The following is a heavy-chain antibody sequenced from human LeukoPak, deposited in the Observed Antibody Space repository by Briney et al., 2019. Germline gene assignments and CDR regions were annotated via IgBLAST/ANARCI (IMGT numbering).Heavy chain of an antibody. J-gene: IGHJ4*02. CDR3: AREATTIEAFDY. V-gene: IGHV3-33*01. Sequence: PGGSLRLSCAASGFTFSSYGMHWVRQAPGKGLEWVAVIWYDGSNKYYADSVKGRFTISRDNSKNTLYLQMNSLRAEDTAVYYCAREATTIEAFDYWGQGTLVTVSS. D-gene: IGHD5-12*01. CDR1: GFTFSSYG. CDR2: IWYDGSNK.